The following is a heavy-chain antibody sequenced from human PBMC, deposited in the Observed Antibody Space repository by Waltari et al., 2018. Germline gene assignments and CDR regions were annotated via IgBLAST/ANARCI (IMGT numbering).Heavy chain of an antibody. J-gene: IGHJ6*02. V-gene: IGHV4-34*01. Sequence: QVQLQQWGAGLLKPSETLSLTCAVYGESLSDYYWSWVRQPPGEGLEWIGESSHGGSPNHNPDLKSRVTISVDTAKKQFSLKLSSVTAADTAVYYCARGPMLDYGTNSGHYYYGLDVWGQGTTVTVSS. CDR1: GESLSDYY. CDR3: ARGPMLDYGTNSGHYYYGLDV. CDR2: SSHGGSP. D-gene: IGHD4-17*01.